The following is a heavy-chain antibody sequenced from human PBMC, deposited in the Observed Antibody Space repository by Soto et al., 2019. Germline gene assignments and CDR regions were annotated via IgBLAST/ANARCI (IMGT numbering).Heavy chain of an antibody. D-gene: IGHD3-16*01. Sequence: EVQLVESGGGLVQPGGSLRPSCAASGFTFSNYWMSWVRQAQGKGPGWVANIKQDGSEKNYVDYVEGRFTISRDNAKNSLYLQMNSLRAEDTAVYYCATYAHHTFDSWGQGTLVTVSS. CDR1: GFTFSNYW. V-gene: IGHV3-7*01. J-gene: IGHJ5*01. CDR2: IKQDGSEK. CDR3: ATYAHHTFDS.